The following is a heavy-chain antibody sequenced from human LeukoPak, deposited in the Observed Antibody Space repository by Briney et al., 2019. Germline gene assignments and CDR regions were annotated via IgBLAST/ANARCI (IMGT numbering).Heavy chain of an antibody. CDR2: ISGSGAGT. CDR1: GFTFSSYA. J-gene: IGHJ4*02. D-gene: IGHD3-9*01. Sequence: GGSLRLSCAASGFTFSSYAMSWVRQAPGKGLEWVSGISGSGAGTYYADSVKGRFTISRDNSKTTLYLQMDSLRADDTAVYYCAKGAVFRYFDWLFNYFDYWGQGTLVTASS. CDR3: AKGAVFRYFDWLFNYFDY. V-gene: IGHV3-23*01.